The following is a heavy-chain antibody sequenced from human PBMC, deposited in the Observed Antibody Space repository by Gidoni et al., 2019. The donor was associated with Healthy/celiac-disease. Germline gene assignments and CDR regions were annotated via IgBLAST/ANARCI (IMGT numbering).Heavy chain of an antibody. CDR2: ISWNSGSI. CDR1: GFTFDDYA. Sequence: EVQLVESGGGLVQPGRSLRLPCAASGFTFDDYAMHWVRQAPGKGLEWVSGISWNSGSIGYADSVKGRFTISRDNAKNSLYLQMNSLRAEDTALYHCAKAVPSGWYHYYYGMDVWGQGTTVTVSS. CDR3: AKAVPSGWYHYYYGMDV. D-gene: IGHD6-19*01. V-gene: IGHV3-9*01. J-gene: IGHJ6*02.